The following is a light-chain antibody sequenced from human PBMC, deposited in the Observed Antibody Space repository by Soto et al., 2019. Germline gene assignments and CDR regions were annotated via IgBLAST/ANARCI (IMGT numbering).Light chain of an antibody. CDR1: QSISSY. Sequence: IQMTQSPSSLSASVGDRVTITCRASQSISSYLNWYQQKPGKAPKLLIYDASSLESGVPSRFSGSGSGTEFTLTISSLQSEDFAVYYCQQYNNWPAITFGQGIRLEI. CDR3: QQYNNWPAIT. V-gene: IGKV1D-13*01. CDR2: DAS. J-gene: IGKJ5*01.